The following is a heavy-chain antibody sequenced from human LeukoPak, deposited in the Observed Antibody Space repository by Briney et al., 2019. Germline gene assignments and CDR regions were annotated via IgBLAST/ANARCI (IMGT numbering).Heavy chain of an antibody. Sequence: GVPLTLSCAPSVFTFSEYYKSWIPESPGKGLEWVSHISDRGDNTYYADPVQGRHTLYRHHYNNTVYLQKHRLSADDTAVYYCAKRSFHLGYCGSYSFYRDRMDVWGKGNTVTIFS. CDR2: ISDRGDNT. CDR1: VFTFSEYY. CDR3: AKRSFHLGYCGSYSFYRDRMDV. J-gene: IGHJ6*04. D-gene: IGHD2-15*01. V-gene: IGHV3-23*01.